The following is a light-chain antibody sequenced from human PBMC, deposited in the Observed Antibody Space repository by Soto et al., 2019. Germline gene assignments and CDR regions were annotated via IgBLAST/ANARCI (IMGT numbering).Light chain of an antibody. CDR2: KAS. Sequence: DIQMTQSPSTLSASVGDRVTITCRASQSISTWLAWYQQKPGKAPKLLIYKASTLESGVPSRFSGSGSGRDFTLTISSLQPDDFVTYYCQQYNSYWTFGQGTKVEI. CDR3: QQYNSYWT. V-gene: IGKV1-5*03. J-gene: IGKJ1*01. CDR1: QSISTW.